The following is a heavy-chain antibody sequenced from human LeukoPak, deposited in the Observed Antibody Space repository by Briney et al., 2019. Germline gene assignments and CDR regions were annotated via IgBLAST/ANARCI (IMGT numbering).Heavy chain of an antibody. Sequence: PGGSLRLSCAASGFTFSSYGMHWVRQTPGKGLEWVAFIWFDGSNKYHADSVKGRFTISRDNSKNTLYLQMNSLRAEDTAVYYCAKVWDCGGDCWTNPYYMAVWGKGTTVTVSS. V-gene: IGHV3-30*02. CDR1: GFTFSSYG. CDR2: IWFDGSNK. J-gene: IGHJ6*03. CDR3: AKVWDCGGDCWTNPYYMAV. D-gene: IGHD2-21*02.